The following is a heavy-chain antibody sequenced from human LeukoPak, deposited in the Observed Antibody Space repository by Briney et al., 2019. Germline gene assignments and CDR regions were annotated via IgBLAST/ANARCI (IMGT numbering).Heavy chain of an antibody. V-gene: IGHV3-30*02. D-gene: IGHD2-2*01. CDR3: AKAPFGKISIVVVPAASDY. CDR1: GFTFSSSD. CDR2: IQNDGHKR. J-gene: IGHJ4*02. Sequence: GGSLRLSCAASGFTFSSSDMHWVRQAPGQGLEWVAFIQNDGHKRYYADSVKGRFTISRDNSKNTLYLQMNSLRAEDTAVYYCAKAPFGKISIVVVPAASDYWGQGTLVTVSS.